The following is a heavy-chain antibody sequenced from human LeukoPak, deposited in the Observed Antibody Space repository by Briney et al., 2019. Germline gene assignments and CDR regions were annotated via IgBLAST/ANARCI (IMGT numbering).Heavy chain of an antibody. Sequence: AWFRQAPGKGLEWIGSIYYSGSTYYNPSLKSRVTISVDTSKNQFSLKLSSVTAADTAVYYCARGLGIAAAGTGNWFDPWGQGTLVTVSS. CDR3: ARGLGIAAAGTGNWFDP. CDR2: IYYSGST. V-gene: IGHV4-39*07. J-gene: IGHJ5*02. D-gene: IGHD6-13*01.